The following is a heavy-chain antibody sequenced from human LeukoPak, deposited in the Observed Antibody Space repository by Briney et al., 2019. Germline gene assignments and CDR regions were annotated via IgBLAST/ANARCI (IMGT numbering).Heavy chain of an antibody. V-gene: IGHV5-51*01. J-gene: IGHJ1*01. CDR1: GYPFTNYW. CDR2: TYPGDSGT. CDR3: ARHTGEGSHFQH. D-gene: IGHD3-16*01. Sequence: GESLKISFKASGYPFTNYWIGWVRQMPGKGMEWMGITYPGDSGTRYSPSFRGQVIVSADKSIRTAYLQWTSLKASDTAMYYCARHTGEGSHFQHWGQGSLVTVSS.